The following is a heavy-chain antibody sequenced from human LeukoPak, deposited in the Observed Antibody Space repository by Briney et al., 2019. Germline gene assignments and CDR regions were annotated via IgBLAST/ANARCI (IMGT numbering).Heavy chain of an antibody. Sequence: SETLSLTCTVSGGSISSSSYYWGWIRQPPGKGLEWIGSIYYSGSTYYNPSLKSRVTISVDTSKNQFSLKLSSVTAADTAVYYCARRAAKGDAAMVTYPFDYWGQGTLVTVSS. CDR2: IYYSGST. V-gene: IGHV4-39*07. CDR3: ARRAAKGDAAMVTYPFDY. D-gene: IGHD5-18*01. CDR1: GGSISSSSYY. J-gene: IGHJ4*02.